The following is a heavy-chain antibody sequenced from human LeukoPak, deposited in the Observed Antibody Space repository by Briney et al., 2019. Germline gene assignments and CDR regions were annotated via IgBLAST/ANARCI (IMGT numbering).Heavy chain of an antibody. V-gene: IGHV4-4*07. CDR2: IYTSGST. CDR1: GGSLSSYY. D-gene: IGHD5-12*01. CDR3: ARGNGYAFDWSDP. J-gene: IGHJ5*02. Sequence: SETLSLTCTVSGGSLSSYYWSWIRQPAGKGLEWIGRIYTSGSTNYNPSLKSRVTMSFDTSKNQFSLRLSSVTAADTAVYYCARGNGYAFDWSDPWGQGTLVTVSS.